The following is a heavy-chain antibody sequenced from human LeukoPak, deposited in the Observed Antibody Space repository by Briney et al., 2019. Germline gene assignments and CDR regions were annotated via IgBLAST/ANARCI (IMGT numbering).Heavy chain of an antibody. J-gene: IGHJ6*03. D-gene: IGHD3-10*01. CDR3: AREYGSGSYNYYYYMDV. CDR1: GYTFTSYG. CDR2: ISAYNGNT. V-gene: IGHV1-18*01. Sequence: ASVKVSCKASGYTFTSYGISWVRQAPGQGLEWMGWISAYNGNTNYAQKLQGRVTMTTDTSTSTAYMELRSLRSDDTAVYYCAREYGSGSYNYYYYMDVWGKGTTVTVSS.